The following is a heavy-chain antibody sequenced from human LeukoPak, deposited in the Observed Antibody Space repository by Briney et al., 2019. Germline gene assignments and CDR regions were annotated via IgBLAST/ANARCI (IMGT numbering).Heavy chain of an antibody. D-gene: IGHD5-18*01. CDR1: GFTFSSYA. CDR2: ISGSGGST. CDR3: AKVDTAMVTEVPFDY. Sequence: GGSLRLSCAASGFTFSSYAMSWVRQAPGKGLEWVPAISGSGGSTYYADSVKGRFTISRDNSKNTLYLQMSSLRAEDTAVYYCAKVDTAMVTEVPFDYWGQGTLVTVSS. J-gene: IGHJ4*02. V-gene: IGHV3-23*01.